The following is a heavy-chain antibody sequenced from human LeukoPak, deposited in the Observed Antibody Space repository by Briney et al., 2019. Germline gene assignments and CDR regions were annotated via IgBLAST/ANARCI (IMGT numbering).Heavy chain of an antibody. V-gene: IGHV3-23*01. CDR2: ISGSGSST. CDR1: GFTFSSYG. Sequence: PGGSLRLSCAASGFTFSSYGMSWVRQAPGKGLEWVSAISGSGSSTYYADSVKGRFTISRDNSRNTLYFQMNSLRAEDTAVYYCAKDLSQYSYGSNFDYWGQGTLVTVSS. D-gene: IGHD5-18*01. CDR3: AKDLSQYSYGSNFDY. J-gene: IGHJ4*02.